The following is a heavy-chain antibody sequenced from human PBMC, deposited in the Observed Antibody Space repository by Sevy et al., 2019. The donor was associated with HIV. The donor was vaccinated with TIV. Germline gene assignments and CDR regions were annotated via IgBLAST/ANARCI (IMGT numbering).Heavy chain of an antibody. Sequence: GGSLRLSCAASGFTFSSYAMHWVGQAPGKGLEYVSAISSNGGSTYYANSVKGRFTISRDNSKNTLYLQMGSLRAEDMAVYYCARGIVGATRVYYYYYYMDVWGKGTTVTVSS. J-gene: IGHJ6*03. V-gene: IGHV3-64*01. CDR2: ISSNGGST. CDR3: ARGIVGATRVYYYYYYMDV. D-gene: IGHD1-26*01. CDR1: GFTFSSYA.